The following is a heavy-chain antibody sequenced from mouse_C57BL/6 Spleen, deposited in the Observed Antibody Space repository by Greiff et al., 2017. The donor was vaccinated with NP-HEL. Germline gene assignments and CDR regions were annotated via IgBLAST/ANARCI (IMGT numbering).Heavy chain of an antibody. CDR2: INPGSGGT. J-gene: IGHJ2*01. V-gene: IGHV1-54*01. CDR1: GYAFTNYL. Sequence: QVHVKQSGAELVRPGTSVKVSCKASGYAFTNYLIEWVKQRPGQGLEWIGVINPGSGGTNYNEKFKGKATLTADKSSSTAYMQLSSLTSEDSAVYLCAREGYYHGLATGVYCVYGRRGNTHTVFS. D-gene: IGHD1-2*01. CDR3: AREGYYHGLATGVYCVY.